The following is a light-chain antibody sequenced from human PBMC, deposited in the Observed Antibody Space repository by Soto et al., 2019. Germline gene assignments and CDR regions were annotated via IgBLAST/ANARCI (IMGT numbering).Light chain of an antibody. CDR3: PQRSNWPLT. CDR1: QSVSSY. V-gene: IGKV3-11*01. J-gene: IGKJ4*01. Sequence: EIVLTQSPATLSLSPGERATLSCRASQSVSSYLAWYHQKPGQAPRLLIHDASNRATGIPARFSGSGSGTDFTLTISSLEPEDFAVYYCPQRSNWPLTFGGGTKVEIK. CDR2: DAS.